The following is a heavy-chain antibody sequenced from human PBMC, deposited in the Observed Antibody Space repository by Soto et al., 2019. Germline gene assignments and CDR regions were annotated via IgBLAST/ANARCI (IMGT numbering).Heavy chain of an antibody. CDR1: GFTFNSYA. V-gene: IGHV3-23*01. J-gene: IGHJ4*02. CDR2: IIGSGGST. Sequence: EVQLLESGGGLVQPGGSLRLSCAASGFTFNSYAMSWVRQAPGKGLEWVLTIIGSGGSTYYADSVKGRFSVSRDNSKNELYLQMNSLRDEVTAVYYCAKDRNYYDSSGYDYWGQGTLVTVSS. CDR3: AKDRNYYDSSGYDY. D-gene: IGHD3-22*01.